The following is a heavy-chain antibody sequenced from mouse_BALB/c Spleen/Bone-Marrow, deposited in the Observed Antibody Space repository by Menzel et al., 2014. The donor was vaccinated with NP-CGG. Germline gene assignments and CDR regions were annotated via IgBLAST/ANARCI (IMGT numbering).Heavy chain of an antibody. CDR1: GYAFSTYW. Sequence: QVQLQQSGAEPVRPGSSVKISCKASGYAFSTYWMNWVKQRPGQGLEWIGQIYPGNGNADYNGKFKDKATLTADKSSRTAYMHLSSLTSEDSAVYFCSRGGNYGTYWGQGTLVTVSA. V-gene: IGHV1-80*01. CDR3: SRGGNYGTY. D-gene: IGHD2-1*01. CDR2: IYPGNGNA. J-gene: IGHJ3*01.